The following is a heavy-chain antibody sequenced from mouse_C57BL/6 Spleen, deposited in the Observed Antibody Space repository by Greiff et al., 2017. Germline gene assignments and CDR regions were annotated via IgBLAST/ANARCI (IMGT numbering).Heavy chain of an antibody. D-gene: IGHD2-12*01. V-gene: IGHV7-3*01. CDR2: VRNKANGYTT. CDR3: ARYTHSDAMDY. J-gene: IGHJ4*01. CDR1: GFTFTDYY. Sequence: DVHLVESGGGLVQPGGSLSLSCAASGFTFTDYYMSWVRQPPGKALEWLGFVRNKANGYTTEYSASVKGRFTISRDNSQSILYLQMNALRAEDSATYYCARYTHSDAMDYWGQGTSVTVSS.